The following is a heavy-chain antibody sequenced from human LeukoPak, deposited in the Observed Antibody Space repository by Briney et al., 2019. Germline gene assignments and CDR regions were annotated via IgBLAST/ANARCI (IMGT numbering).Heavy chain of an antibody. Sequence: GSLRLSCAASGFTFSSYWMSWVRQAPGKGLEWVANIKQDGSEKYYVDSVKGRFTISRDNAKNTLYLQMNSLRAEDTAVYYCAKDVKYYYDSSGYYDYWGQGTLVTVSS. D-gene: IGHD3-22*01. CDR1: GFTFSSYW. J-gene: IGHJ4*02. CDR3: AKDVKYYYDSSGYYDY. V-gene: IGHV3-7*03. CDR2: IKQDGSEK.